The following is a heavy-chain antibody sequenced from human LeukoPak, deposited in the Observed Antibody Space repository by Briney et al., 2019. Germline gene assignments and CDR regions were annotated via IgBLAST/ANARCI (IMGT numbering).Heavy chain of an antibody. CDR1: GYTFTGYH. Sequence: GASVNVSCKASGYTFTGYHIHWVQQAPGQGLEWMGRINPYSGDTHFAQKFQGRVTMTRETPITTPYMDLSSLTPDDTAVYFCARDQGSLTRSWYTGYWGQGTQVTVSS. D-gene: IGHD6-13*01. CDR2: INPYSGDT. J-gene: IGHJ4*02. V-gene: IGHV1-2*06. CDR3: ARDQGSLTRSWYTGY.